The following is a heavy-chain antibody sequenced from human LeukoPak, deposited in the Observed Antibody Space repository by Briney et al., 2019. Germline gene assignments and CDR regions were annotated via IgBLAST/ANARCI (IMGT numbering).Heavy chain of an antibody. CDR3: ARVKDGYNPSRAWYFDL. V-gene: IGHV1-69*13. CDR1: GGTFSSYA. Sequence: GASVKVSCKASGGTFSSYAISWVRQAPGQGLEWMGGIIPIFGTANYAQKFQGRVTITADESTSTAYMELSSLRSDDTAVYYCARVKDGYNPSRAWYFDLWGRGTLVTVSS. J-gene: IGHJ2*01. CDR2: IIPIFGTA. D-gene: IGHD5-24*01.